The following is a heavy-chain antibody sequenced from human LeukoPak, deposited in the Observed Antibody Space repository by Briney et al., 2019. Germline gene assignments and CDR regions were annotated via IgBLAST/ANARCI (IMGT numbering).Heavy chain of an antibody. V-gene: IGHV3-30*18. CDR2: ISYDGSNK. CDR3: AKAPYGSGSTVWFDP. CDR1: GFTFSSYG. Sequence: GGSLRLSCAASGFTFSSYGMHWVRQAPGKGLEWVAVISYDGSNKYYADSVKGRFTISRDNSKNTLYLQMNSLRAEDTAVYRCAKAPYGSGSTVWFDPWGQGTLVTVSS. D-gene: IGHD3-10*01. J-gene: IGHJ5*02.